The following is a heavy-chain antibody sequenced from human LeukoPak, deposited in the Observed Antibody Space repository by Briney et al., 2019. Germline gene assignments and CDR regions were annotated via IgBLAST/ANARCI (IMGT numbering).Heavy chain of an antibody. Sequence: SVEVSCKASGGTFSSYAISWVRQAPGQGLEWMGRIIPILGIANYAQKFQGRVTITADKSTSTAYMELSSLRSEDTAVYYCARVGAPTDYWGQGTLVTVSS. CDR3: ARVGAPTDY. D-gene: IGHD3-10*01. J-gene: IGHJ4*02. CDR1: GGTFSSYA. CDR2: IIPILGIA. V-gene: IGHV1-69*04.